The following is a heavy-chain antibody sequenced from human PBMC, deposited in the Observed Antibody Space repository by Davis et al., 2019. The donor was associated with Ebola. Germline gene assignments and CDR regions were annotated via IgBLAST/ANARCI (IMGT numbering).Heavy chain of an antibody. D-gene: IGHD5-12*01. CDR1: GGSFSGYY. V-gene: IGHV4-59*08. Sequence: SDTLSLTCAVYGGSFSGYYWSWIRQPPGKGLEWIGYIYYSGSTNYNPSLKSRVTISVDTYKNQFSLKLSSVTAADTAVYYCASSDHIVATIGNFDYWGQGTLVTVSS. CDR2: IYYSGST. CDR3: ASSDHIVATIGNFDY. J-gene: IGHJ4*02.